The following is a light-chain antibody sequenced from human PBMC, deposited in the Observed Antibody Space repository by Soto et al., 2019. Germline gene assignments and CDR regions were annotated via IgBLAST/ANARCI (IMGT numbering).Light chain of an antibody. Sequence: QYMLAQPASVSGSPGQSITISCTGTSSDVGSYNSVSWYQQYPGKAPTLMIHDVSNRPSGVSNRFSGSKSGNTASLTISGLQAEVFADYYCSSFTSISSYVFGSGTKVNV. CDR2: DVS. CDR1: SSDVGSYNS. CDR3: SSFTSISSYV. J-gene: IGLJ6*01. V-gene: IGLV2-14*03.